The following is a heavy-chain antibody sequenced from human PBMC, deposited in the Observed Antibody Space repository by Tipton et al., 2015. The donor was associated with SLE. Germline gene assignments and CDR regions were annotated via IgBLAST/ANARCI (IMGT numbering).Heavy chain of an antibody. J-gene: IGHJ4*02. CDR3: ARDLKKTFGGGSHSFDY. V-gene: IGHV1-46*01. CDR1: GYTFTSYY. CDR2: INPSGGST. D-gene: IGHD3-16*01. Sequence: QLVQSGAEVKKPGASVKVSCKASGYTFTSYYMHWVRQAPGQGLEWMGIINPSGGSTSYAQKFQGRVTMTRDTSTSTVYMELRRLTSDDTAVYYCARDLKKTFGGGSHSFDYWGQGTLVTVSS.